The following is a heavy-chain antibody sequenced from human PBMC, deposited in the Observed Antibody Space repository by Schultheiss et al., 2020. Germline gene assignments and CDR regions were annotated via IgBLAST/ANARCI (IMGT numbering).Heavy chain of an antibody. V-gene: IGHV3-21*01. CDR1: GFTFSSYS. J-gene: IGHJ3*02. Sequence: GGSLRLSCAASGFTFSSYSMNWVRQAPGKGLEWVSSISSSSSYIYYADSVKGRFTISRDNAKNSLYLQMNSLRAEDTAVYYCARDSGTRWLQSTDAFDIWGQGTMVTVSS. CDR2: ISSSSSYI. D-gene: IGHD5-24*01. CDR3: ARDSGTRWLQSTDAFDI.